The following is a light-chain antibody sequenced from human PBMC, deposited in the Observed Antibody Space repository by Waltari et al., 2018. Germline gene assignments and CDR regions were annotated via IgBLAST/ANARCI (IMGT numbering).Light chain of an antibody. V-gene: IGKV4-1*01. CDR2: WAS. Sequence: DFVLTQSPDSLAVSLGEGATINCKSRQSVLSSSDNRYYLAWFQQKPGQPPKLVSYWASIRGSGVPDRVSGSESETDVNLTISSLQTEDVAVYYCQKYHSRPLTFGGGTKVEIK. CDR3: QKYHSRPLT. J-gene: IGKJ4*01. CDR1: QSVLSSSDNRYY.